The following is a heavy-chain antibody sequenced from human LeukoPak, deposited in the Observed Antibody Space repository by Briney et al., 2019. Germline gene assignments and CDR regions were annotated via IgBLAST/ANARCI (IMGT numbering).Heavy chain of an antibody. J-gene: IGHJ4*02. CDR2: ISAYNGNT. V-gene: IGHV1-18*01. D-gene: IGHD2-2*01. CDR3: ARLYCSSTSCYLADY. Sequence: ASVKVSCKASGYTFINYDINWVRQAPGQGLEWMGWISAYNGNTNYAQKLQGRVTMTTDTSTSTAYMELRSLRSDDTAVYYCARLYCSSTSCYLADYWGQGTLVTVSS. CDR1: GYTFINYD.